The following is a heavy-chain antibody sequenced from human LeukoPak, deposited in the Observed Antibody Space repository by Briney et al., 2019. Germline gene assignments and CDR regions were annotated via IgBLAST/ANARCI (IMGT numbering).Heavy chain of an antibody. V-gene: IGHV3-9*01. J-gene: IGHJ6*02. CDR1: GFSFDDYA. CDR2: ISRNSAKT. Sequence: GGSLRLSCAASGFSFDDYAMHWVQLGPGKGLEWVSSISRNSAKTAYADSVKGRFTISRDNAKKSLYLQMNSLRGEDTALYYCAKGEQQLGYSYYYGLDVWGQGTTATASS. CDR3: AKGEQQLGYSYYYGLDV. D-gene: IGHD6-13*01.